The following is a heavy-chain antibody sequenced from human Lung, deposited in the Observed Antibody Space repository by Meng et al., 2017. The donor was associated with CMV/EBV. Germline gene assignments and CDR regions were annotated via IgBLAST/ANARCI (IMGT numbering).Heavy chain of an antibody. V-gene: IGHV1-8*01. CDR2: INPNSGNT. Sequence: ASVXVSCKASGYTFTSYYINWVRQATGQGLEWMGWINPNSGNTGYAQKFQGRVTMSRNTSISTDYMELSSLRSEDTAVYYCARGLNGGLRILEWLLRHYSYGMDVWGQGTTVTVSS. CDR1: GYTFTSYY. CDR3: ARGLNGGLRILEWLLRHYSYGMDV. J-gene: IGHJ6*02. D-gene: IGHD3-3*01.